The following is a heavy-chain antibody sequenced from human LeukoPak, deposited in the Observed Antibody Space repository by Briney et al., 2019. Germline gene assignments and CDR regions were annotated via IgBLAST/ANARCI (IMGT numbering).Heavy chain of an antibody. J-gene: IGHJ4*02. CDR1: GYTFTSYG. CDR3: ASPIFGVVI. CDR2: INPSGGST. D-gene: IGHD3-3*01. V-gene: IGHV1-46*01. Sequence: ASVKVSCKASGYTFTSYGISWVRQAPGQGLEWMGMINPSGGSTSYAQKFQGRVTMTRDTSTSTVYMELSSLRSEDTAVYYCASPIFGVVIWGQGTLVTVSS.